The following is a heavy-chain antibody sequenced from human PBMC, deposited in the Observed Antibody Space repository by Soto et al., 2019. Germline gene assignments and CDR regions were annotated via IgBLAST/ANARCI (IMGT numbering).Heavy chain of an antibody. Sequence: ASVKVSCKASGYTFTSYGISWVRQAPGQGLEWMGWISAYNGNTNYAQKLQGRVTMTTDTSTSTAYMELRSLRSDDTAVYYCARASGIVGAYYFGYWGQGTLVTVSS. CDR2: ISAYNGNT. V-gene: IGHV1-18*01. CDR3: ARASGIVGAYYFGY. J-gene: IGHJ4*02. CDR1: GYTFTSYG. D-gene: IGHD1-26*01.